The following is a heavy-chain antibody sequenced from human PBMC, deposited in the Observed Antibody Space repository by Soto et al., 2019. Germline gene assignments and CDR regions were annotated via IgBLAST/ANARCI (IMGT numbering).Heavy chain of an antibody. CDR1: GGSFSGYY. Sequence: SETLSLTCAVYGGSFSGYYWSWILQPPWKGLEWIGEINHSGSTNYNPSLKSRVTISVDTSKNQFSLKLSSVTAADTAVYYCARARGYYYYYGMDVWGQGTTVTVSS. J-gene: IGHJ6*02. CDR3: ARARGYYYYYGMDV. V-gene: IGHV4-34*01. CDR2: INHSGST.